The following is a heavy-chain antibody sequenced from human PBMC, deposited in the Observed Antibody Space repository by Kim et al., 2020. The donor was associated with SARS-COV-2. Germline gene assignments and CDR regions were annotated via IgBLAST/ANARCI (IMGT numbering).Heavy chain of an antibody. CDR3: ARDYGSGSSTDDAFDI. CDR1: GFTFSDYY. Sequence: GGSLRLSCAASGFTFSDYYMSWIRQAPGKGLEWVSYISSSSSYTNYADSVKGRFTISRDNAKNSLYLQMNSLRAEDTAVYYCARDYGSGSSTDDAFDIWGQGTMVTVSS. V-gene: IGHV3-11*05. D-gene: IGHD3-10*01. J-gene: IGHJ3*02. CDR2: ISSSSSYT.